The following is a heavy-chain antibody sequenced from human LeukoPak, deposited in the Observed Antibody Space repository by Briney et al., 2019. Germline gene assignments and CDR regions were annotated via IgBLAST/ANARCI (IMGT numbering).Heavy chain of an antibody. J-gene: IGHJ4*02. CDR2: INPNSGGT. V-gene: IGHV1-2*02. CDR3: ARAVYLHTAMTDY. Sequence: ASVKVSCKASGYTFTGYYMHWVRQASGQGLEWMGWINPNSGGTNYAQKFQGRVTMTRDTSISTAYMELSRLRSDDTAVYYCARAVYLHTAMTDYWGQGTLVTVSS. D-gene: IGHD5-18*01. CDR1: GYTFTGYY.